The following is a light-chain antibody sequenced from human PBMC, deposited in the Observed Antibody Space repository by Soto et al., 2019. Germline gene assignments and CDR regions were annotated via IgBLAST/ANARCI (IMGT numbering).Light chain of an antibody. CDR3: SSYTSSNTFYV. CDR1: SSDVGGYYY. Sequence: QSALTQPASVSGSPGQSITISCTGTSSDVGGYYYVSWYQHHPGKAPKLMIYQVSNRPSGVSNRFSGSKSGNTASLTISGLQAEDEADYYSSSYTSSNTFYVFGTGTQLTVL. J-gene: IGLJ1*01. CDR2: QVS. V-gene: IGLV2-14*01.